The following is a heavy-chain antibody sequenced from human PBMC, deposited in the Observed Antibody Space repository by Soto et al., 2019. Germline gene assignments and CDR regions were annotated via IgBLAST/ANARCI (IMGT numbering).Heavy chain of an antibody. J-gene: IGHJ5*02. CDR3: ARTPYSYGYVAFDP. Sequence: SETLSLTCTVSGGSISSSSYYWGWIRQPPGKGLEWIGSIYYSGSTYYNPSLKSRVTISVDTSKNQFSLKLSSVTAADTAVYYCARTPYSYGYVAFDPWGQGTLVTVS. V-gene: IGHV4-39*01. CDR2: IYYSGST. D-gene: IGHD5-18*01. CDR1: GGSISSSSYY.